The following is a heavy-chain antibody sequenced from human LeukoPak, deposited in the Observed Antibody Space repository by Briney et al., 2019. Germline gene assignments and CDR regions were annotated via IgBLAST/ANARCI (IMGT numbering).Heavy chain of an antibody. CDR2: IYSSGTT. V-gene: IGHV4-4*07. Sequence: SETLSLTCTVFGGSISTYYWTWIRQPAGKGLEWIGRIYSSGTTNYNPSLKSRVTMSLDTSKNQFSLKMTSVTAADSAIYFCARMPVPIHDAFDIWGQGTAVMVSS. D-gene: IGHD2-2*01. J-gene: IGHJ3*02. CDR3: ARMPVPIHDAFDI. CDR1: GGSISTYY.